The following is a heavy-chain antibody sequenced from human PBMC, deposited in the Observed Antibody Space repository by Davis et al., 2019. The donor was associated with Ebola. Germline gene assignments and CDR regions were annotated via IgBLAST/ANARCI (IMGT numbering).Heavy chain of an antibody. D-gene: IGHD6-13*01. CDR2: IYYSGST. CDR1: GGSISSGGHY. Sequence: MPSETLSLTCTVSGGSISSGGHYWSWIRQHPGKGLEWIGYIYYSGSTYYNPSLKSRVTISVDTSKNQFSLKLSSVTAADTAVYYCARDGGIAAAGLDYWGQGTLVTVSS. V-gene: IGHV4-31*03. CDR3: ARDGGIAAAGLDY. J-gene: IGHJ4*02.